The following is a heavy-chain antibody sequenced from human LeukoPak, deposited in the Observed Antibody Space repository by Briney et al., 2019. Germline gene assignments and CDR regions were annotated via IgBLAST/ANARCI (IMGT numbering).Heavy chain of an antibody. D-gene: IGHD6-13*01. J-gene: IGHJ5*02. V-gene: IGHV1-2*06. CDR1: GYTFTGYY. CDR3: ARDRSGIAAAGWAYNWFDP. CDR2: INPNSGGT. Sequence: ASVKVSCKASGYTFTGYYMHWVRQAPGQGLEWMGRINPNSGGTNYAQKFQGRVTMTRDTSISTACMELSRLRSDDTAVYYCARDRSGIAAAGWAYNWFDPWGQGTLVTVSS.